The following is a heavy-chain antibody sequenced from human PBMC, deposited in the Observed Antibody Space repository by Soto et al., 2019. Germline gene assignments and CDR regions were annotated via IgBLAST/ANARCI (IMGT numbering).Heavy chain of an antibody. Sequence: PSKTLSITCAISGDSVSGNSAAWNWIRQSPSRGLEWLGRTYYRSRWYNDYAVSVKSRITVTPDTSKNQFSLHLNSVTPEDKAVSYCATELQYYVSRDSYLNYCAQGALATVS. CDR1: GDSVSGNSAA. V-gene: IGHV6-1*01. CDR3: ATELQYYVSRDSYLNY. J-gene: IGHJ4*02. CDR2: TYYRSRWYN. D-gene: IGHD3-3*01.